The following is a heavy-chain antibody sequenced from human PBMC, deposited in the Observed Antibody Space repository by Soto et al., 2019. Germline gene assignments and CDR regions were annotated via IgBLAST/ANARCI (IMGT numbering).Heavy chain of an antibody. CDR3: AREGGSGCHTCYYGMDV. V-gene: IGHV3-30-3*01. CDR1: GFTLSSYA. CDR2: ISYDGSNK. Sequence: PGGSLRLSCAASGFTLSSYAMHWVRQAPGKGLEWVAVISYDGSNKYYADSVKGRFTISRDNSKNTLYLQMNSLRAEDTAVYYCAREGGSGCHTCYYGMDVWGQGTTVTVSS. D-gene: IGHD6-19*01. J-gene: IGHJ6*02.